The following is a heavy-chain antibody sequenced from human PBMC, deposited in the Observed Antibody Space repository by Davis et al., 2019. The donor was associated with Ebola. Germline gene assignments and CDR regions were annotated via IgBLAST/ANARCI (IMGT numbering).Heavy chain of an antibody. V-gene: IGHV5-51*01. J-gene: IGHJ3*02. CDR2: IYPGDSNT. CDR3: AKGRGPYRRGDAFDI. CDR1: GYSFPDSW. Sequence: KVSCKGSGYSFPDSWIAWVRQMPGKGLEWMGIIYPGDSNTRYSPSFQGQVTIPADKSISTVYLQWSSLKASDAAMYFCAKGRGPYRRGDAFDIWGRGTMVTVSS. D-gene: IGHD1-26*01.